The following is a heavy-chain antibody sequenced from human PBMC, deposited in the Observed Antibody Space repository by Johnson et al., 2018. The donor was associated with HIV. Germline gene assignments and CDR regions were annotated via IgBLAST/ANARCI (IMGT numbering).Heavy chain of an antibody. Sequence: VQLVESGGGLVQPGGSLSLSCAASGFTFSSYAMSWVRQAPGKGLEWVSTIIGSGGGTYYADSVKGRFTISRDNSKNSLYVQMNSLRVEDTAVYYCARSKDCSGGSCPDAFDIWGQGTMVIVSS. CDR2: IIGSGGGT. CDR1: GFTFSSYA. D-gene: IGHD2-15*01. CDR3: ARSKDCSGGSCPDAFDI. V-gene: IGHV3-23*04. J-gene: IGHJ3*02.